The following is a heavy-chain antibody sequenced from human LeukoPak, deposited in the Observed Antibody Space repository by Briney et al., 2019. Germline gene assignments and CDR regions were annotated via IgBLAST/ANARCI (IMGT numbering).Heavy chain of an antibody. D-gene: IGHD3-22*01. J-gene: IGHJ4*02. CDR2: IRYDGSNE. CDR1: GFSFSGYG. V-gene: IGHV3-30*02. Sequence: GGSLRLSCAASGFSFSGYGMHWVRQAPGKGLEWVAFIRYDGSNEYYADSVKGRFTISRDNAKNSLYLQMNSLRAEDTAVYYCARDPNYYDSSGPKDYWGQGTLVTVSS. CDR3: ARDPNYYDSSGPKDY.